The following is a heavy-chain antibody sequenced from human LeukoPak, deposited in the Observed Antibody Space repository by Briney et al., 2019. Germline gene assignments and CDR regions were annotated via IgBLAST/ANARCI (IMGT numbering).Heavy chain of an antibody. Sequence: PGGSLRLSCAASGLTFSDHYMDWVRQAPGKGLEWVGRFRNKANSYTTEYAPSVRGRFTISRDDSKNSLFLQMNSLKTEDTAVYYCVRTISGDPRYFWGQGILVTVSS. D-gene: IGHD7-27*01. CDR1: GLTFSDHY. J-gene: IGHJ4*02. CDR3: VRTISGDPRYF. CDR2: FRNKANSYTT. V-gene: IGHV3-72*01.